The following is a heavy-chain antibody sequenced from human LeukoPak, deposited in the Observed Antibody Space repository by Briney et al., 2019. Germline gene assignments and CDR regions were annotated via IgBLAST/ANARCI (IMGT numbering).Heavy chain of an antibody. Sequence: SETLSLTCTVSGGSISSYYWSWIRQPAGKGLEWIGRIYTSGSTNYNPSLKSRVTMSVDTSKNQFSLKLSSVTAADTAVHYCARVGSSSSNLDYWGQGTLVTVSS. CDR2: IYTSGST. V-gene: IGHV4-4*07. J-gene: IGHJ4*02. D-gene: IGHD6-6*01. CDR1: GGSISSYY. CDR3: ARVGSSSSNLDY.